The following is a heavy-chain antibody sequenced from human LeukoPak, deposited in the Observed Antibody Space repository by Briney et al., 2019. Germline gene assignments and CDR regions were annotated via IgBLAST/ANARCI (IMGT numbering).Heavy chain of an antibody. V-gene: IGHV1-46*01. CDR1: GYAFTGYY. Sequence: ASVKVSCKASGYAFTGYYMHWVRQAPGQGLEWMGIIDPSGGSTSYAQKFQGRVTMTRDTSTSTVYMDLSSLRSEDTAVYYCARDESGTTQGDSDYWGQGTLVTVSS. D-gene: IGHD1-1*01. CDR3: ARDESGTTQGDSDY. CDR2: IDPSGGST. J-gene: IGHJ4*02.